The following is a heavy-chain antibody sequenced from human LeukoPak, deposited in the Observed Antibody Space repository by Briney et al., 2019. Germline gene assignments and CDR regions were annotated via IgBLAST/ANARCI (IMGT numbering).Heavy chain of an antibody. Sequence: GALRLSCAASEFTVSSNYMSWVRQAPGKGLEWVSVIYSGGSTYYADSVKGRFTISRDNSKNTLYLQMNSLRAEDTAVYYCASRGMIRGLDAFDIWGQGTMVTVSS. CDR1: EFTVSSNY. CDR3: ASRGMIRGLDAFDI. V-gene: IGHV3-66*01. D-gene: IGHD3-10*01. CDR2: IYSGGST. J-gene: IGHJ3*02.